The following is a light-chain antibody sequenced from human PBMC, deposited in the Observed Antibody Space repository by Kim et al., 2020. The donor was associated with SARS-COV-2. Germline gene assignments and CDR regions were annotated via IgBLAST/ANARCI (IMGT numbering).Light chain of an antibody. CDR3: QHYNDWPSLT. CDR1: QSVSHN. Sequence: ELVLTQLPPPWLVSPGERATLSCRASQSVSHNLAWYQQKPGQAPRLLSHGASTRATGIPGRFSGSGSGTEFTLTISNLQSEDFAVYYCQHYNDWPSLTFGGGTKVDIK. CDR2: GAS. J-gene: IGKJ4*01. V-gene: IGKV3-15*01.